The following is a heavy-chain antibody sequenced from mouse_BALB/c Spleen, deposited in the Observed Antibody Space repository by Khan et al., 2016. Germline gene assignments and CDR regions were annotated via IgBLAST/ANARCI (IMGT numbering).Heavy chain of an antibody. D-gene: IGHD1-2*01. CDR3: ARLHYYGRFAY. J-gene: IGHJ3*01. Sequence: VKLLETGGGLVQPGGSLKLSCVASGFDFSRYWMSWVRQAPGKGLEWIGEINPDSSTINYMPSLKDKFIISRDNAKNMLYLQMSKVRSEDTALYYCARLHYYGRFAYWGQGTLVTVSA. CDR1: GFDFSRYW. CDR2: INPDSSTI. V-gene: IGHV4-1*02.